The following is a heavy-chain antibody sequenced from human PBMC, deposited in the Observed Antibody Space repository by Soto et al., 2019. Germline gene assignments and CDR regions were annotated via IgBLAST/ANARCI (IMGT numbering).Heavy chain of an antibody. V-gene: IGHV3-73*01. J-gene: IGHJ4*02. CDR2: IRDRAYSYAT. D-gene: IGHD3-10*01. CDR1: GFVFKDSS. Sequence: VLLVESGGGLVQPGGSLKLSCAASGFVFKDSSIHWVRQASGKGLEWVGRIRDRAYSYATAYAAWVKGRFTISRDDSSNTAYLQMNSLKTEDTAIYYCTRLISAAQDYWGQGTLVTVSS. CDR3: TRLISAAQDY.